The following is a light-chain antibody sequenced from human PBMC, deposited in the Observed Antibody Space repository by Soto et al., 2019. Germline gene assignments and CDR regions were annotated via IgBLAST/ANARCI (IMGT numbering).Light chain of an antibody. V-gene: IGKV1-39*01. CDR2: AAS. J-gene: IGKJ3*01. CDR3: QQSYTTLFT. Sequence: DIQMTQSPSSLSASVGDRVTITCRASQSISNYLNWYQQKPGKAPKLLIYAASSLQSGVPSRFSGSASGTDFTLTISSLQPEDFATYSCQQSYTTLFTFGPGTNVDIK. CDR1: QSISNY.